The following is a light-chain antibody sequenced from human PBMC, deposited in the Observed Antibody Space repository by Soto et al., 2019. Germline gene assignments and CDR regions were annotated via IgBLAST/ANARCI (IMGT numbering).Light chain of an antibody. CDR3: HHYGPSPPHT. Sequence: EIVLTQSPGTLSLSPEESTTLSCRASRSFSSSYLAWYQQKPGQAPRLLIYAASSRATGIPDRFRGSGSATDFTLTISRLEPEDSAVYFCHHYGPSPPHTFGQGTKVEIK. V-gene: IGKV3-20*01. CDR2: AAS. J-gene: IGKJ2*01. CDR1: RSFSSSY.